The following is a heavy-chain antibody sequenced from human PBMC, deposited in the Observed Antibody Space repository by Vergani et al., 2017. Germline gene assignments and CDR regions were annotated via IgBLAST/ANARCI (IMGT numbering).Heavy chain of an antibody. Sequence: QVQLQESGPGLVKPSQTLSLICSVSGDSITRSTYYWSWTRQPAGKGLEYIGRIYTTGSTNYNPTLKSRVTISVDTSKNQFSRNLSSVTAADTAMYYCARGYYGRGDNWGQGTLVTVSS. D-gene: IGHD3-16*01. CDR2: IYTTGST. CDR1: GDSITRSTYY. CDR3: ARGYYGRGDN. J-gene: IGHJ4*02. V-gene: IGHV4-61*02.